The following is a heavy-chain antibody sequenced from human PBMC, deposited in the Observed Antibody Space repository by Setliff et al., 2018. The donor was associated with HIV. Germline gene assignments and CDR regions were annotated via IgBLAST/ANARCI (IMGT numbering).Heavy chain of an antibody. V-gene: IGHV4-34*01. CDR3: ARAVAASATSVVDY. CDR1: GGSFSGYY. J-gene: IGHJ4*02. D-gene: IGHD6-13*01. Sequence: PSETLSLTCAVYGGSFSGYYWNWIRQPPGKGLEWVGEINLIGRTNYNPSLKSRVTISLDTSKTHFSLTLNSVTAADTAVYYCARAVAASATSVVDYWGQGIQVTVSS. CDR2: INLIGRT.